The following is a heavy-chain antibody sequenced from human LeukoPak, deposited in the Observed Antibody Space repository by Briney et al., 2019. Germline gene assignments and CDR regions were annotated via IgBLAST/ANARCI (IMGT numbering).Heavy chain of an antibody. D-gene: IGHD3-10*02. Sequence: TGGSLRPSCAASGFTFSSYEMNWVRQAPGKGLEWVSYISSSGSTIYYADSVKGRFTISRDNAKNSLYLQMNSLRAEDTAVYYCAGLGITMIGGVWGKGTTVTISS. V-gene: IGHV3-48*03. CDR3: AGLGITMIGGV. J-gene: IGHJ6*04. CDR2: ISSSGSTI. CDR1: GFTFSSYE.